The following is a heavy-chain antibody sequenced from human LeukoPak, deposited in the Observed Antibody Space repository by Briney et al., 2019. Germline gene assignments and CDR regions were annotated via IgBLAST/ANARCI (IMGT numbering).Heavy chain of an antibody. Sequence: PSETLSLTCAVYGGSFSAYYWSWIRQPPGKGLEWIGEINHSGSTNYNPSLNSRVTISVDRSKNQFSLKLNSVTAADTAVYYCASKDSSNYHYGAFDIWGQGTRVTVSS. V-gene: IGHV4-34*01. D-gene: IGHD3-22*01. CDR3: ASKDSSNYHYGAFDI. CDR2: INHSGST. CDR1: GGSFSAYY. J-gene: IGHJ3*02.